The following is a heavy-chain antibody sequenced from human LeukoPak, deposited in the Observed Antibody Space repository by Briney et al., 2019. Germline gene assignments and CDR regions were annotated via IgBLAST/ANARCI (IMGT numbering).Heavy chain of an antibody. J-gene: IGHJ6*02. V-gene: IGHV1-2*02. Sequence: ASVKVSCKASGYAFTGYYMHWVRQAPGQGLEWMGWINPNSGGTNYAQKFQGRVTMTRDTSINTAYMELSRLRSDDTAVYYCARDLRYFDWSPGGYYYYGMDVWGQGTTVTVSS. D-gene: IGHD3-9*01. CDR2: INPNSGGT. CDR3: ARDLRYFDWSPGGYYYYGMDV. CDR1: GYAFTGYY.